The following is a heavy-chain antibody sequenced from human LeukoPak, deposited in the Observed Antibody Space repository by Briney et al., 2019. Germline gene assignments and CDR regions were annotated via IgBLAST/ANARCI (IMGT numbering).Heavy chain of an antibody. V-gene: IGHV3-66*01. Sequence: GGSLRLSCVASGFTVSSSYMSWVRQASGRGLDWVSVIYSGGSTHYAGSVKGRFTISRDDSKNTVFLQMNSLRAEDTAMYYCARGYNSGTYSTGYFGPWGQGTQVIVSS. CDR1: GFTVSSSY. CDR2: IYSGGST. J-gene: IGHJ5*02. D-gene: IGHD3-10*01. CDR3: ARGYNSGTYSTGYFGP.